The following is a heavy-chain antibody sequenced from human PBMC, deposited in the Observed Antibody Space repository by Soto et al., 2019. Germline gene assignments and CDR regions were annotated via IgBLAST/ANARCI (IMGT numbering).Heavy chain of an antibody. Sequence: QLQLQESGPGLVKPAETLSLKCAVSGGSVSSGNYFWGWIRQPPGKGLEWIGNIYYNGDTYYSPALKSRVTVSVDTAQIRVSLRLTSVTAADTAVYYCARRLIDRWNQGHALAFWGEGALGTVCS. D-gene: IGHD1-1*01. V-gene: IGHV4-39*01. CDR3: ARRLIDRWNQGHALAF. CDR2: IYYNGDT. CDR1: GGSVSSGNYF. J-gene: IGHJ3*01.